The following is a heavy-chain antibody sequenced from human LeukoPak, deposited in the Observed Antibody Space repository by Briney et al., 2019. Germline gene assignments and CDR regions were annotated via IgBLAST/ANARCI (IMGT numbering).Heavy chain of an antibody. CDR1: GFTFGDYA. Sequence: GGSLRLSCTASGFTFGDYAMSWVRQAPGKGLEWVGLIRSKAYGGTTEYAASVKGRFTISRDDSKSIAYLQMNSLKTEDTAVYYCTRVITIAWGQGTLVTVSS. CDR3: TRVITIA. D-gene: IGHD3-3*01. CDR2: IRSKAYGGTT. J-gene: IGHJ5*02. V-gene: IGHV3-49*04.